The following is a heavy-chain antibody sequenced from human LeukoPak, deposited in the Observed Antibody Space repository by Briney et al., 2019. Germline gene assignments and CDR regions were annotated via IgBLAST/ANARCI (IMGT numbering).Heavy chain of an antibody. Sequence: GGSLRVSCAASGFTFSSYAMHWVRQARGKGLERVAVISYDGSNKYYADSVKGRFTISRDNSKNTLYLQMNSLRAEDTAVYYCARDRVPIAAAGTFDYWGQGTLVTVSS. CDR1: GFTFSSYA. D-gene: IGHD6-13*01. CDR2: ISYDGSNK. V-gene: IGHV3-30*04. CDR3: ARDRVPIAAAGTFDY. J-gene: IGHJ4*02.